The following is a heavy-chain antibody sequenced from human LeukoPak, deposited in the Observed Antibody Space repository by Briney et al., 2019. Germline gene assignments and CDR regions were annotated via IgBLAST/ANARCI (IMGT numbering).Heavy chain of an antibody. D-gene: IGHD3-22*01. CDR2: ISGDGGST. CDR3: AKDTPPYYYDSSGYPDY. CDR1: GFTFDDYA. Sequence: GGSLRLSCAASGFTFDDYAMHWVRHAPGKGLEWVSLISGDGGSTYYADSVKGRFTISRDNSKNSLYLQMNSLRTEDTALYYCAKDTPPYYYDSSGYPDYWGQGTLVTVSS. J-gene: IGHJ4*02. V-gene: IGHV3-43*02.